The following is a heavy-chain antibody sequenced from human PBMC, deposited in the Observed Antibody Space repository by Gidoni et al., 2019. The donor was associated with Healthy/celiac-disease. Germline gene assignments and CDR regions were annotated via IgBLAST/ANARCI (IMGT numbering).Heavy chain of an antibody. Sequence: EVQLVESGGGLGQHGRSLRLSCAASGFTFDDYAMHWFRQAPGKGLEWVSGISWNSGSIGYADSVKGRFTISSDNAKNSLYLQMNSRRAEDTALYYCAKDSLVVPTGWFDPWGQGTLVTVSS. V-gene: IGHV3-9*01. CDR2: ISWNSGSI. J-gene: IGHJ5*02. D-gene: IGHD2-15*01. CDR1: GFTFDDYA. CDR3: AKDSLVVPTGWFDP.